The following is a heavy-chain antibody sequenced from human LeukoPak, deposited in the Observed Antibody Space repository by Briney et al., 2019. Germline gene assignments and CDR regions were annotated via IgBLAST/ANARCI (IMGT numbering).Heavy chain of an antibody. J-gene: IGHJ6*04. Sequence: KPSETLSLTCTVSGGSISSGSYYWSWIRQPAGKGLEWIGRIYTSGSTNYNPSLKSRVTISVDTSKNQFSLKLSSVTAADTAVYYCARDDDTAMGSPDVWGKGTTVTVSS. D-gene: IGHD5-18*01. CDR1: GGSISSGSYY. CDR2: IYTSGST. V-gene: IGHV4-61*02. CDR3: ARDDDTAMGSPDV.